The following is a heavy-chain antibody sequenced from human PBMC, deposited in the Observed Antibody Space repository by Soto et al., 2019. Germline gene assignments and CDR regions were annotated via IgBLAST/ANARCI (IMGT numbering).Heavy chain of an antibody. J-gene: IGHJ4*02. D-gene: IGHD1-26*01. CDR3: ARDPGGRFDS. V-gene: IGHV4-34*01. CDR2: INHSGST. CDR1: GGSFSGYY. Sequence: PSETLSLTCAVYGGSFSGYYWSWIRQPPGKGLEWIGEINHSGSTNYNPSLKSRVTISVDTSRKEFSLRLTSVTAADSAVYYCARDPGGRFDSWGQGTLVTVSS.